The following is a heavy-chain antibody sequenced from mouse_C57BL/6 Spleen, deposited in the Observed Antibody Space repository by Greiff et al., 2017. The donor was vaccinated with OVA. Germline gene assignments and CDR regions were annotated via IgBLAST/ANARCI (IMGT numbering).Heavy chain of an antibody. J-gene: IGHJ2*01. D-gene: IGHD2-4*01. CDR2: INPSSGYT. Sequence: QVQLQQSGAELAKPGASVKLSCKASGYTFTSYWMHWVKQRPGQGLEWIGYINPSSGYTKYNQKFKDKATLTADKSSSTAYMQLSSLTSEDSAVYYCARSLYDYDGYFDYWGQGTTLTVSS. CDR3: ARSLYDYDGYFDY. V-gene: IGHV1-7*01. CDR1: GYTFTSYW.